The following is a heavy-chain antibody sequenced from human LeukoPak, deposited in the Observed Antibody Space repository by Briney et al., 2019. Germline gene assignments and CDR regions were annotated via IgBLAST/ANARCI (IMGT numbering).Heavy chain of an antibody. Sequence: GGSLRLSCAASGFTFSSYGMHWVRQAPGKGLEWVAVISYDGSNKYYADSVKGRFTTSRDNSKNTLYLQMNSLRAEDTAVYYCAKVGGGDWGQGTLVTVSS. D-gene: IGHD3-10*01. CDR1: GFTFSSYG. CDR2: ISYDGSNK. J-gene: IGHJ4*02. V-gene: IGHV3-30*18. CDR3: AKVGGGD.